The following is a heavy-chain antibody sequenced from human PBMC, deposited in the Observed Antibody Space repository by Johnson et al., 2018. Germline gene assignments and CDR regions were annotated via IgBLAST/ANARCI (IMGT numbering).Heavy chain of an antibody. V-gene: IGHV3-23*04. D-gene: IGHD3-3*01. J-gene: IGHJ2*01. CDR3: AKDQNPVPNHGLWRGFPAGWYFVL. Sequence: VQLVESGGGLVQPGGSLRLSCAASGFTFSNYAMSWVRQAPGKGLEWVSGISGSGSSTYHADSVKCRFTISRDNSKNKLYRQRNSLRAEDTAVFYWAKDQNPVPNHGLWRGFPAGWYFVLWGRGTLVTVSS. CDR2: ISGSGSST. CDR1: GFTFSNYA.